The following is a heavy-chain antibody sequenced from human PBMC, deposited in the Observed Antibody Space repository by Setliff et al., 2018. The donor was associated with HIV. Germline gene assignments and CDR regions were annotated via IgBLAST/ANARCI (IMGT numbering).Heavy chain of an antibody. CDR2: ISSSGNYI. Sequence: GGSLRLSCAASGFTFSIYTISWVRQAPGKGLEWVSSISSSGNYINYADSVKGRFTISRDNAKNSLDLQMNSLRAEDTAVYFCARSESSGYSLPYTRFDAWGQGTTVTVSS. D-gene: IGHD3-22*01. CDR1: GFTFSIYT. V-gene: IGHV3-21*01. J-gene: IGHJ6*02. CDR3: ARSESSGYSLPYTRFDA.